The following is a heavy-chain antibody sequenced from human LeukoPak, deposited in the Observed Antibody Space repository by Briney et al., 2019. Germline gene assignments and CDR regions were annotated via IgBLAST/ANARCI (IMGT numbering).Heavy chain of an antibody. J-gene: IGHJ4*02. V-gene: IGHV3-33*08. Sequence: GGSLRLSCAASGFTFGTYAMTWVRQAPGKGLEWVAVIWNDGSNKYYADSVKGRFTISRDNSKNTLYLQMNSLRAEDTAVYYCARDHCSSTSCLFDYWGQGTLVTVSS. CDR1: GFTFGTYA. CDR2: IWNDGSNK. D-gene: IGHD2-2*01. CDR3: ARDHCSSTSCLFDY.